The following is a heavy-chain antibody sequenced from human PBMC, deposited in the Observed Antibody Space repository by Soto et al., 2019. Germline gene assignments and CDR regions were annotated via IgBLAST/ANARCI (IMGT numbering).Heavy chain of an antibody. D-gene: IGHD3-9*01. CDR1: GFTFSSYA. V-gene: IGHV3-23*01. J-gene: IGHJ4*02. CDR3: AGDGPQVIRLPGC. Sequence: GGSLRLSCAASGFTFSSYAMSWVRQAPGKGLEWVSAISGSGGSTYYADSVKGRFTISRDNSKNTLYLQMNSLRAEDTAVYYYAGDGPQVIRLPGCWGQGSLVTVTT. CDR2: ISGSGGST.